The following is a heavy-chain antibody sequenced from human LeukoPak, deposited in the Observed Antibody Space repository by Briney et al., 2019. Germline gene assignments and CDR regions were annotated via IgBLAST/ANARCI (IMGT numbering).Heavy chain of an antibody. CDR3: ARDHLSGIAVAGDY. J-gene: IGHJ4*02. CDR2: IYYSGST. D-gene: IGHD6-19*01. Sequence: SETLSLTCTVSGGSISSDYWTWIRQPPGKGLEWIGYIYYSGSTNYNPSLKSRVTISVDTSKNQFSLKLSSVTAADTAVYYCARDHLSGIAVAGDYWGQGTLVTVSS. V-gene: IGHV4-59*01. CDR1: GGSISSDY.